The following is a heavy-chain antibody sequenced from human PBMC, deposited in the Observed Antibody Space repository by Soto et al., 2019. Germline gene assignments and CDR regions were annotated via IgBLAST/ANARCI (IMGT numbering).Heavy chain of an antibody. CDR2: INSDGST. J-gene: IGHJ4*02. V-gene: IGHV3-53*01. CDR1: GFLVNSAY. CDR3: ARSGYSFAWGY. D-gene: IGHD5-18*01. Sequence: EVQLVECGGGLIPPGGSLRLSCAASGFLVNSAYMTWVRQAPGKGLEWLSMINSDGSTLYAESVKGRCTISRDNSKNRLDLQMNSLRAEDTAMYYCARSGYSFAWGYWGQGTLVIVTS.